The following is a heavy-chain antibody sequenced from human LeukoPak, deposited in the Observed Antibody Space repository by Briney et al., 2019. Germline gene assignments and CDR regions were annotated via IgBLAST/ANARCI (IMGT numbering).Heavy chain of an antibody. J-gene: IGHJ4*02. V-gene: IGHV1-8*01. Sequence: VASVKVSCKASGYTFTSYDINWVRQATGQGLEWMGWMNPNSGNTGYAQKFQGRVTMTRNTSISTAYMELSSLRSEDTAVYYCARGFLLGYCSSTSCYGVDYWGQGTLVTVSS. CDR3: ARGFLLGYCSSTSCYGVDY. D-gene: IGHD2-2*01. CDR2: MNPNSGNT. CDR1: GYTFTSYD.